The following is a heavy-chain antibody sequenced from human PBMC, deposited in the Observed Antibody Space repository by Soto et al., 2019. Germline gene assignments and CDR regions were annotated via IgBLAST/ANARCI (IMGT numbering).Heavy chain of an antibody. D-gene: IGHD3-10*01. J-gene: IGHJ6*02. CDR1: GGSFDDFY. CDR3: ARCQLVWYGDLTHYHPDMDV. Sequence: QVQLQQWGAGLLRPSETLSLTCAFYGGSFDDFYWSWVRQSPGKGLEWVGEISHDGGTYYSPSLASRVSISVDTSKNQFSLHLRSVTAADTGLYYCARCQLVWYGDLTHYHPDMDVWGQGTTVTVSS. CDR2: ISHDGGT. V-gene: IGHV4-34*02.